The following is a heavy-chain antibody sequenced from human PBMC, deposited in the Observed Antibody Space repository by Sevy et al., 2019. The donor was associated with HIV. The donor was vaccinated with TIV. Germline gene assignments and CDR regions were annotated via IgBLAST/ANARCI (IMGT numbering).Heavy chain of an antibody. Sequence: ASVKVSCKASGGTFSSYAISWVRQAPGQGLEWMGGIIPIFGTANYAQKFQGRVTITADESTSTAYMELSSLRSEDTAVYYCAGDCYYGSGSYCNDYWGQGTLVTVSS. CDR3: AGDCYYGSGSYCNDY. D-gene: IGHD3-10*01. V-gene: IGHV1-69*13. CDR1: GGTFSSYA. CDR2: IIPIFGTA. J-gene: IGHJ4*02.